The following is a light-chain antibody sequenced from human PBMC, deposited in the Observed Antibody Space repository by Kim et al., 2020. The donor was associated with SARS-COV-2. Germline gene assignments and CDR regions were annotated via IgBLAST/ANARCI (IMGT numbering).Light chain of an antibody. Sequence: QSALTQPASVSGSPGQSITISCTGTSTDVGGSNHVSWYQQHPGKAPKLVIYDVRNRPSGVSDRFSGSKSANTASLTISGLQAEDEADYYCNSYASSGTYVFGTGTKVTVL. CDR1: STDVGGSNH. V-gene: IGLV2-14*03. CDR3: NSYASSGTYV. J-gene: IGLJ1*01. CDR2: DVR.